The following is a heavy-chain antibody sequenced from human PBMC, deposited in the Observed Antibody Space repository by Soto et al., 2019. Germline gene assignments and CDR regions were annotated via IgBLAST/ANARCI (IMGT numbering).Heavy chain of an antibody. Sequence: QVQLVQSGGEVKKPGASVKLSCTASGYTFTSYGISWVRQAPGQGLEWMGWISAYNGKTNYAQNVQGRVTMTTDTSTRTAYMDLGSLRSDDTAVYYCARGGDVSYYHGMDVWGQGTTVTVSS. CDR1: GYTFTSYG. D-gene: IGHD5-12*01. J-gene: IGHJ6*02. CDR3: ARGGDVSYYHGMDV. V-gene: IGHV1-18*01. CDR2: ISAYNGKT.